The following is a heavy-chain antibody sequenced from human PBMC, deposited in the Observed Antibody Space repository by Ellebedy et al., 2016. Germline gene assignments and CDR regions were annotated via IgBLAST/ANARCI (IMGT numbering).Heavy chain of an antibody. D-gene: IGHD2-8*01. CDR1: GFTFRNFF. Sequence: GESLKISXATSGFTFRNFFMTWVRQAPGKGLEWVATIIHSGRETYYADPLKGRFTISRDNAMNSLYLQMDSLTVEDTAVYYCTRDGREWSRDYWGQGTLVTVSS. CDR3: TRDGREWSRDY. CDR2: IIHSGRET. J-gene: IGHJ4*02. V-gene: IGHV3-21*06.